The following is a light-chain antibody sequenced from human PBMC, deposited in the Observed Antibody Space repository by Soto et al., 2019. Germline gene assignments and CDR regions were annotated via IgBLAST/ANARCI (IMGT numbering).Light chain of an antibody. CDR2: EVS. CDR1: SSDVGGYNY. Sequence: QSALTQPPSASGSPEQSVTISCTGTSSDVGGYNYVSWYQQHPGKAPKLMIYEVSSRPSGVPDRFSGSKSGTTAYRTVSGLQAEDEDDSYCSSDAGSNNFGVFGTGTKVTVL. CDR3: SSDAGSNNFGV. V-gene: IGLV2-8*01. J-gene: IGLJ1*01.